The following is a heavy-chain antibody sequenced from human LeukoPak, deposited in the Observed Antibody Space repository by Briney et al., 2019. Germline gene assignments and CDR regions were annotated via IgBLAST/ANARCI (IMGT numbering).Heavy chain of an antibody. J-gene: IGHJ6*03. CDR1: GGSFSGYY. CDR2: INHSGST. V-gene: IGHV4-34*01. CDR3: ASQGHHGKIVGTTLSYSYMDV. D-gene: IGHD1-26*01. Sequence: SETLSLTCAVYGGSFSGYYWSWIRQPPGKGLEWIGEINHSGSTNYNPSLKSRVTISVDTSKNQFSLKLSSVTAADTAFYYCASQGHHGKIVGTTLSYSYMDVWGKGTTVTVSS.